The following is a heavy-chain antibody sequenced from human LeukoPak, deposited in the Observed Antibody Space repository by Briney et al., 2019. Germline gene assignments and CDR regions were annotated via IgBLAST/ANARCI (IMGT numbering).Heavy chain of an antibody. V-gene: IGHV3-48*03. J-gene: IGHJ3*02. Sequence: GGSLRLSCAASGFAFSSYEMNWVRQAPGKGLEWVSYISSSGSTIYYADSVKGRFTISRDNAKNALYLQMNSRRAEDTAVYYCARDAFKIDIWGQGTMVTVSS. CDR1: GFAFSSYE. CDR3: ARDAFKIDI. CDR2: ISSSGSTI.